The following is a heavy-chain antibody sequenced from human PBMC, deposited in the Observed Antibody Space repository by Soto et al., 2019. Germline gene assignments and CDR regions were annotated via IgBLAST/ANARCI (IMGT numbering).Heavy chain of an antibody. CDR3: ARDYYDSSGYPAFFDY. CDR1: GFTFSDYY. V-gene: IGHV3-11*06. CDR2: ISSSSSYT. J-gene: IGHJ4*02. Sequence: PGGSLRLSCAASGFTFSDYYMSWIRQAPGKGLEWVSYISSSSSYTNYADSVKVRFTISRDNAKNSLYLQMNSLRAEDTAVYYCARDYYDSSGYPAFFDYWGQGTLVTVS. D-gene: IGHD3-22*01.